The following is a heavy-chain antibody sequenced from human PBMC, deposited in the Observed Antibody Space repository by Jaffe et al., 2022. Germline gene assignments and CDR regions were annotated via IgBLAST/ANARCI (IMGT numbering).Heavy chain of an antibody. CDR1: GFIFNTYG. CDR3: AKDGEVIKEKDYYYHMDV. J-gene: IGHJ6*03. Sequence: QVQLVESGGGVVQPGGSLRLSCAASGFIFNTYGMHWVRQAPGKGLEWVAFIGYSGDIKYYRDSVKGRFSISRDNSQKTVYLQMNSLRLEDTAVYHCAKDGEVIKEKDYYYHMDVWGKGTTVTVSS. D-gene: IGHD2-21*01. CDR2: IGYSGDIK. V-gene: IGHV3-30*02.